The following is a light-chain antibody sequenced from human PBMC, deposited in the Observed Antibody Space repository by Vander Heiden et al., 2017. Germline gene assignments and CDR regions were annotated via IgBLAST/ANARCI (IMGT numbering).Light chain of an antibody. CDR1: QGISSW. V-gene: IGKV1-12*01. J-gene: IGKJ2*01. Sequence: DIQMTQSPSSVSASVGDRVTITCRASQGISSWLAWYQQEPGKAPKLLIYAASSSQSGVPSRYSDCGSVSDISLAVSSLKRQDFATSYCQQSNSEPRTFGQGTKMEIK. CDR2: AAS. CDR3: QQSNSEPRT.